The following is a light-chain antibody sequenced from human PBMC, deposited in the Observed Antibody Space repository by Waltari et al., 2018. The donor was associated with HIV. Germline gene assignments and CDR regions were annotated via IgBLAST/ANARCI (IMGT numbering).Light chain of an antibody. J-gene: IGKJ2*01. CDR1: HSLRSF. Sequence: DIVLTQSPATLPLSPGEGATLPRRASHSLRSFLAWYQQKPGQAPRLLIDDASNRATGIPARFSGSGSGTDFTLTINSVGPEDFAVYYCQQRSNWYTFGQGTKLEIK. V-gene: IGKV3-11*01. CDR2: DAS. CDR3: QQRSNWYT.